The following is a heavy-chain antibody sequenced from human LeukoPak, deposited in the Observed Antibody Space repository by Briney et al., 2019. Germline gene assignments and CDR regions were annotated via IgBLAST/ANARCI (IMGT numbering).Heavy chain of an antibody. CDR2: IYHSGST. D-gene: IGHD3-16*01. J-gene: IGHJ4*02. CDR1: GGSISSGGYY. Sequence: SQTLSLTCTVSGGSISSGGYYWSWIRQPPGKGLEWIGYIYHSGSTYYNPSLKSRVTISVDRSKNQFSLKLSSVTAADTAVYYCARVVRRSLRFDYWGQGTLVTVSS. V-gene: IGHV4-30-2*01. CDR3: ARVVRRSLRFDY.